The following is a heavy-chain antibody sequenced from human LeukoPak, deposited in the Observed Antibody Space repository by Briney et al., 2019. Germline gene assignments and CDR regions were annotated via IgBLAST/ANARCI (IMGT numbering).Heavy chain of an antibody. J-gene: IGHJ5*02. Sequence: SVKVSCKASGGTFSTYAISWVRQAPGQGLEWMGGIIPIFGTTHYEQKFQGRVTITADKSTSTAYMDLTSLKSEDTAVYYCARDNNDYVWGSYRYGFDPWGQGTLVTVSS. V-gene: IGHV1-69*06. CDR2: IIPIFGTT. CDR3: ARDNNDYVWGSYRYGFDP. CDR1: GGTFSTYA. D-gene: IGHD3-16*02.